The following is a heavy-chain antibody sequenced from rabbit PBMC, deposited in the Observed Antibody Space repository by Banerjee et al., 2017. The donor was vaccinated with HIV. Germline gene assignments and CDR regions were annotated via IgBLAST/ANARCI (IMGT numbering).Heavy chain of an antibody. V-gene: IGHV1S40*01. J-gene: IGHJ3*01. Sequence: QSLEESGGDLVKPGASLTLTCKASGFSFSSGYDMCWVRQAPGKGLEWIACIYIGSSGSTYYASWAKGRFTISKTSSTTVDLKMTSLTAADTATYFCASGYSGYGGAFNFWGQGTLVTVS. D-gene: IGHD1-1*01. CDR2: IYIGSSGST. CDR3: ASGYSGYGGAFNF. CDR1: GFSFSSGYD.